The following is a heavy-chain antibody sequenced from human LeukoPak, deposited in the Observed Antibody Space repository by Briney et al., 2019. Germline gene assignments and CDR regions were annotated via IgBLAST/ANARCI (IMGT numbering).Heavy chain of an antibody. CDR2: ISYDGSNK. J-gene: IGHJ6*02. Sequence: GGSLRLSCAASGFTFSSYAMHWVRQAPGKGLEWVAVISYDGSNKYYADSVKGRFTISRDNSKNTLYLQMNSLRAEDTAVYYCAKGGPAAIYYYGMDVWGQGTTVTVSS. CDR1: GFTFSSYA. CDR3: AKGGPAAIYYYGMDV. D-gene: IGHD2-2*01. V-gene: IGHV3-30*04.